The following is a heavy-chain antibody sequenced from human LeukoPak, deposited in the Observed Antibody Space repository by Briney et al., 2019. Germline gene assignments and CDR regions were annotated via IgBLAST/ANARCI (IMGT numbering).Heavy chain of an antibody. Sequence: GGSLRLPCEASGFTFGSYCMSWVRQAPGKGLECVASINQDGSQKYYVDSVRGRFTISRDNAKNSLYLQMDSLRAEDTAVYYCARNCTTTTCLRDWGQGTLVTVSS. V-gene: IGHV3-7*01. CDR1: GFTFGSYC. D-gene: IGHD2-2*01. J-gene: IGHJ4*02. CDR2: INQDGSQK. CDR3: ARNCTTTTCLRD.